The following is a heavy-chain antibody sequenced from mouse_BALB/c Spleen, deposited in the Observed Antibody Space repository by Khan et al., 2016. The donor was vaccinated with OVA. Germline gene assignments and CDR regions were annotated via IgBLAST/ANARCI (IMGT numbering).Heavy chain of an antibody. V-gene: IGHV2-3*01. Sequence: QVQLQQSGPGLVAPSQSLSITCSVSGFSFTNYGVSWVRQPPGKGLEWLGIIWGDGNTNYHSALISSLSITTDDSRSQVFLNLNSLQTDDTATYYCAKGGTYYGGYFDVWGAGTTVTVAS. J-gene: IGHJ1*01. CDR1: GFSFTNYG. D-gene: IGHD2-10*01. CDR2: IWGDGNT. CDR3: AKGGTYYGGYFDV.